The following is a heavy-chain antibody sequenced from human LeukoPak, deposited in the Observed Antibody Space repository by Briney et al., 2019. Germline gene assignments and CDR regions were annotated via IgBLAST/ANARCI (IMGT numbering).Heavy chain of an antibody. J-gene: IGHJ4*02. CDR1: GFTFSSYA. CDR2: ISDSGSNT. V-gene: IGHV3-23*01. Sequence: RGSLRLSCAASGFTFSSYAMSWVRQAPGKGLEWISAISDSGSNTFYADSVKGRFTISRDNSKNTLYLQMNSLRAEDTAIYYCAKVGWQPPDYWGQGTLVTVSS. D-gene: IGHD5-24*01. CDR3: AKVGWQPPDY.